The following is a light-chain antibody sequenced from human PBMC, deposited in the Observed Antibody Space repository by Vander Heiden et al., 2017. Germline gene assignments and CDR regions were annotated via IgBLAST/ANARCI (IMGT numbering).Light chain of an antibody. CDR1: QSVSSNY. Sequence: EIVLTQFPGTLSLSPGERATLSCRASQSVSSNYLAWYQQKPGQAPRLVIYGTSTRATGIPYRFSGSGSETDFTLTISRLEPEDFAVYYCQQYGSSPKYTFGQGTKLEIK. CDR2: GTS. J-gene: IGKJ2*01. V-gene: IGKV3-20*01. CDR3: QQYGSSPKYT.